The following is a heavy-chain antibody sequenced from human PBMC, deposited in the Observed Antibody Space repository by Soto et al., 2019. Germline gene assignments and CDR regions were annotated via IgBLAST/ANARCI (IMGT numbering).Heavy chain of an antibody. Sequence: ASVKVSCKASGYTFTSYAMHWVRQAPGQRLEWMGWINAGNGNTKYSQKFQGRVTITRDTSASTAYMELSSLRSEDTAVYYCAKDPESEIQWFYYFESWGQGTLVTVSS. CDR2: INAGNGNT. J-gene: IGHJ4*02. CDR3: AKDPESEIQWFYYFES. CDR1: GYTFTSYA. V-gene: IGHV1-3*01. D-gene: IGHD3-10*01.